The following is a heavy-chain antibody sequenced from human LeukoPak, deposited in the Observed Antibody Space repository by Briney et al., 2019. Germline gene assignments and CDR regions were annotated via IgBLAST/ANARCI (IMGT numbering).Heavy chain of an antibody. J-gene: IGHJ4*02. D-gene: IGHD3-3*01. CDR1: GFTFSSHG. Sequence: GGSLRLSCAASGFTFSSHGMHWVRQAPGKGLEWVAFIRYDGSSKYYADSVKGRFSISRDNSKNMLYLQMNSLRVEDTAVYSCAKDPPRVAALFFKEDYWGQGTLVTVSS. V-gene: IGHV3-30*02. CDR2: IRYDGSSK. CDR3: AKDPPRVAALFFKEDY.